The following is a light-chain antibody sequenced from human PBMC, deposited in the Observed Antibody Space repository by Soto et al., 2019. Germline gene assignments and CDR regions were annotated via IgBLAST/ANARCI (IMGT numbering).Light chain of an antibody. CDR1: QSVSSSY. CDR2: GAS. CDR3: QQYGSSPLT. V-gene: IGKV3-20*01. Sequence: EIVLTQSPGTLSLSPGERATLSCRASQSVSSSYLAWYQQKPGQAPRLLIYGASSRATSIPDRFSGSGSGTDFTMTISRLEPEDFAVYYCQQYGSSPLTFGGGTKVEL. J-gene: IGKJ4*01.